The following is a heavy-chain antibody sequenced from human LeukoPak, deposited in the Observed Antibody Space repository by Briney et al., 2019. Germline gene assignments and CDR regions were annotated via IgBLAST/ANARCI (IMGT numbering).Heavy chain of an antibody. CDR2: ISSSSSTI. J-gene: IGHJ5*02. V-gene: IGHV3-48*04. CDR1: GFTFSSYS. Sequence: GGSLRLSCAASGFTFSSYSMNWVRQAPGKGLEWVSYISSSSSTIYHADSVKGRFTISRDNAKNSLYLQMNSLRAEDTAVYYCASTPRDSWGGYYPNWFDPWGQGTLVTVSS. CDR3: ASTPRDSWGGYYPNWFDP. D-gene: IGHD3-3*01.